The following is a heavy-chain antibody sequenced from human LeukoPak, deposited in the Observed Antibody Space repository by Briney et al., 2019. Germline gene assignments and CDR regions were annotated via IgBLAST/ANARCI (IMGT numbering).Heavy chain of an antibody. CDR3: ARDHTVVVPATLEY. V-gene: IGHV1-18*01. J-gene: IGHJ4*02. D-gene: IGHD2-2*01. CDR1: GYTFTSYG. Sequence: ASVKVSCKASGYTFTSYGISWVRQAPGQGLEWMGWISAYNGNTNYAQKLQGRVTMTTDTSTSTAYMELRSLRSDDTAVYYCARDHTVVVPATLEYWGQGTLVTVSS. CDR2: ISAYNGNT.